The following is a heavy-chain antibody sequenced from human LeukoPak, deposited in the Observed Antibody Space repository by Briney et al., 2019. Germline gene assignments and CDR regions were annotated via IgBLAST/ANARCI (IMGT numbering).Heavy chain of an antibody. CDR3: ARVGFYASSRYYPDY. CDR2: IKQDGNEK. Sequence: GGSLRLSCAASGFSISSYWMTWVRQAPGKRLEWVANIKQDGNEKYYVDSVKGRFTISGDNAKNSLFLQMNSLRAEDTAVYYRARVGFYASSRYYPDYGGQGTLVSVSS. D-gene: IGHD2-8*01. CDR1: GFSISSYW. J-gene: IGHJ4*02. V-gene: IGHV3-7*01.